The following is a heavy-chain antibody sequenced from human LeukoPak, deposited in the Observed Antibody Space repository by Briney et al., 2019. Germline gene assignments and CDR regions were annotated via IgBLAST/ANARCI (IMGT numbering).Heavy chain of an antibody. CDR1: GFTFSDYY. CDR3: AREADILTGYSPLGAFDI. Sequence: PGGSLRLSCAASGFTFSDYYMSWIRQAPGKGLEWVSYISSSGSTIYYADSVKGRFTISRDNAKNSLYLQMNSLRAEDTAVYYCAREADILTGYSPLGAFDIWGQGTMVTVSS. CDR2: ISSSGSTI. D-gene: IGHD3-9*01. V-gene: IGHV3-11*01. J-gene: IGHJ3*02.